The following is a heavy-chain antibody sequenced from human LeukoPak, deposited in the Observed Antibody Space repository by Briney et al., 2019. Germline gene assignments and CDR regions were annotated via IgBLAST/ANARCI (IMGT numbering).Heavy chain of an antibody. CDR2: MNPNSGNT. CDR1: GYTFTSYD. V-gene: IGHV1-8*01. J-gene: IGHJ5*02. D-gene: IGHD4-17*01. CDR3: ARGIGVPMTVTNNWFDP. Sequence: GPVKVSCKASGYTFTSYDINWVRQATGQGLEWMGWMNPNSGNTGYAQKFQGRVTMTRNTSISTAYMELSSLRSEDTAVYYCARGIGVPMTVTNNWFDPWGQGTLVTVSS.